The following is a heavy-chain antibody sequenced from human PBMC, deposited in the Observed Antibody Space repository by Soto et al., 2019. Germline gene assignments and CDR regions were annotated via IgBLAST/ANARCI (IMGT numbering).Heavy chain of an antibody. CDR3: AHDFLRREAADRDRIDY. CDR1: GFTFSSYA. V-gene: IGHV3-23*01. CDR2: ISGSGGST. Sequence: GGSLRLSCAASGFTFSSYAMSWVRQAPGKGLEWVSAISGSGGSTYYADSVKGRFTISRDNSKNTLYLQMNSLRAEDTAVYYCAHDFLRREAADRDRIDYWGRGSLDIGSS. D-gene: IGHD6-13*01. J-gene: IGHJ4*02.